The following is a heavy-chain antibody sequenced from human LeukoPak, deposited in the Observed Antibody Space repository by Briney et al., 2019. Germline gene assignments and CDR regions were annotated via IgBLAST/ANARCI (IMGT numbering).Heavy chain of an antibody. CDR3: AKAYSQWLVPPYFDY. V-gene: IGHV3-9*01. Sequence: SGGSLRLSCAASGFTFDDYAMHWVRQAPGKGLEWVSGISWNSGSIGYADSVKGRFTISRDNAKNSLYLQMNSLRAEDTALYYCAKAYSQWLVPPYFDYWGQGTLVTVSS. CDR1: GFTFDDYA. J-gene: IGHJ4*02. D-gene: IGHD6-19*01. CDR2: ISWNSGSI.